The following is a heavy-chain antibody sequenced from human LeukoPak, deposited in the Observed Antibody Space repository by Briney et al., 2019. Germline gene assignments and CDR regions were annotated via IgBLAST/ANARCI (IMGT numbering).Heavy chain of an antibody. CDR3: ARHVGYSNWFDP. CDR2: INPNSGGT. Sequence: ASVKVSCKASGYTFTGYYMHWVRQAPGQGLEWMGWINPNSGGTKYAQKFQGRVTMTRDTSISTAYMELSRLRSDDTAVYYCARHVGYSNWFDPWGQGTLVTVSS. J-gene: IGHJ5*02. D-gene: IGHD2-15*01. V-gene: IGHV1-2*02. CDR1: GYTFTGYY.